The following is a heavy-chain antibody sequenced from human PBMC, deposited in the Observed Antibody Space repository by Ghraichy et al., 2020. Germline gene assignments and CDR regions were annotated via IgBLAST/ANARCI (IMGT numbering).Heavy chain of an antibody. CDR1: GGSVSSGSYY. J-gene: IGHJ2*01. V-gene: IGHV4-61*01. Sequence: SETLSLTCTVSGGSVSSGSYYWSWIRQPPGKGLEWIGYIYYSGSTNYNPSLKSRVTISVDTSKNQFSLKLSSVTAADTAVYYCARVPLLWFRELSINWYFDLWGRGTLVTVSS. CDR2: IYYSGST. CDR3: ARVPLLWFRELSINWYFDL. D-gene: IGHD3-10*01.